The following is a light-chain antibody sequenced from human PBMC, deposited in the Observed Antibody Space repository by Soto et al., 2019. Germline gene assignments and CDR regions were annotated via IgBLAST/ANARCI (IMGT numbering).Light chain of an antibody. Sequence: QSVLTQPASVSGSPGRSITISCTGTSSDVGAYNYDSWYQQYPGEAPKVIIYDVSHRPAGVSNRSSGSKSGNTASLTISGLQTQDEADYYCSSYTSATTYVFGTGTKVTVL. CDR2: DVS. CDR1: SSDVGAYNY. J-gene: IGLJ1*01. CDR3: SSYTSATTYV. V-gene: IGLV2-14*01.